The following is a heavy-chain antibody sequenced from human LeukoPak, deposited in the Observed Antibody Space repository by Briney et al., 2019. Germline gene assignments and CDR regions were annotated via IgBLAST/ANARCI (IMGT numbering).Heavy chain of an antibody. J-gene: IGHJ1*01. V-gene: IGHV1-69*01. D-gene: IGHD4-17*01. CDR2: IIPIFGTA. CDR1: GGTFSSYA. CDR3: ARDKSTVTNHQSFQH. Sequence: SVKVSCKASGGTFSSYAISWVRQAPGQGLEWMGGIIPIFGTANYAQKFQGRVTITADESTSTAYMELSSLRSEDAAVYYCARDKSTVTNHQSFQHWGQGTLVTVSS.